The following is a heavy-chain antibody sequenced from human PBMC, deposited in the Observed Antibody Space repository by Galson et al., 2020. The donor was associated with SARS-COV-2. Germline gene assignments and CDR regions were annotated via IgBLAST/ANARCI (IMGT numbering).Heavy chain of an antibody. CDR3: ARERASAGTRYFDP. D-gene: IGHD6-13*01. Sequence: GGSLRLSCVASGFTVFSNYMSWVRQAPGKGLEWVSVIYSDGSTYYADSVKGRFTISRDSSKNTVFLRMNSLGVEDSAVYYCARERASAGTRYFDPWGHGTLVTVSS. CDR1: GFTVFSNY. J-gene: IGHJ5*02. CDR2: IYSDGST. V-gene: IGHV3-53*01.